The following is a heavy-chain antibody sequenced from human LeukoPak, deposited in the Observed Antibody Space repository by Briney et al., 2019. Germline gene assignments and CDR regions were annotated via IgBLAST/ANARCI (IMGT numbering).Heavy chain of an antibody. D-gene: IGHD2-2*01. CDR2: IIPIFGTA. Sequence: SVKVSCKASGGTFSSYAISWVRQAPGQGLEWMGGIIPIFGTANYAQKFQGRVTITTDESTSTAYMELSSLRSEDTAAYYCARRYCSSTSCYADSGYEYFDYWGQGTLVTVSS. CDR3: ARRYCSSTSCYADSGYEYFDY. J-gene: IGHJ4*02. V-gene: IGHV1-69*05. CDR1: GGTFSSYA.